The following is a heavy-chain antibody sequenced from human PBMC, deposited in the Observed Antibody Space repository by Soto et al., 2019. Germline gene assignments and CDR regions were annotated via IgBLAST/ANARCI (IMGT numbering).Heavy chain of an antibody. J-gene: IGHJ6*03. V-gene: IGHV3-23*01. Sequence: GGSLRLSCAASGFTFSSYAMSWVRQAPGKGLEWVSAISGSGCSTYYADSVKGRFTISRDNAKNTLYLQMNSLRAEDTAVYYCSKDLFYCSSTSCYDYYYYMDVWGKGTTVTVSS. D-gene: IGHD2-2*01. CDR2: ISGSGCST. CDR3: SKDLFYCSSTSCYDYYYYMDV. CDR1: GFTFSSYA.